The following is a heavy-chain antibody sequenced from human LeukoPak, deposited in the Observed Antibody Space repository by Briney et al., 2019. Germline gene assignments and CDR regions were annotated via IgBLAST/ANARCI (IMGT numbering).Heavy chain of an antibody. CDR3: ARDPYDFWSGYPNWFDP. CDR2: ITSTSDTI. D-gene: IGHD3-3*01. V-gene: IGHV3-48*04. CDR1: GFPFSTYS. J-gene: IGHJ5*02. Sequence: GGSLRLSCVTSGFPFSTYSMNWVRQAPGKGLEWLSYITSTSDTIYYADSVKGRFTISRDNAKNSLYLQMNSLRAEDTAVYYCARDPYDFWSGYPNWFDPWGQGTLVTVSS.